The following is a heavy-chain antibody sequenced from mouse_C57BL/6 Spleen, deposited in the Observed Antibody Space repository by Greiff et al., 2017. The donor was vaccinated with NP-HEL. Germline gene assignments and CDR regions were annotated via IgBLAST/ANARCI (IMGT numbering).Heavy chain of an antibody. V-gene: IGHV10-1*01. CDR3: VRHLDYYGSTYFDY. CDR2: IRSKSNNYAT. Sequence: VQVVESGGGLVQPKGSLKLSCAASGFSFNTYAMNWVRQAPGKGLEWVARIRSKSNNYATYYADSVKDRFTISRDDSESMLYLQMNNLKTEDTAMYYCVRHLDYYGSTYFDYWGQGTTLTVSS. J-gene: IGHJ2*01. CDR1: GFSFNTYA. D-gene: IGHD1-1*01.